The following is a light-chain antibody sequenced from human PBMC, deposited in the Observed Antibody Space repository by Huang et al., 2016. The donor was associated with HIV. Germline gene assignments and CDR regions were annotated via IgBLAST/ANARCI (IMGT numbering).Light chain of an antibody. CDR3: QQYNNLPYT. J-gene: IGKJ2*01. Sequence: DIQMTQSPSSLSASVGDRVTITCQASQDITNFLNWYQEKPGKAPKLLIYDASNLETGVPSKFSGSGSGTYFTLTISSLQPEDFATYYCQQYNNLPYTFGQGTKLEIK. CDR2: DAS. CDR1: QDITNF. V-gene: IGKV1-33*01.